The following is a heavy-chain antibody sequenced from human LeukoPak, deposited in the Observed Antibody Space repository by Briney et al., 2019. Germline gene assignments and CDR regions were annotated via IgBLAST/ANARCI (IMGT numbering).Heavy chain of an antibody. Sequence: GGSLRLSCTASGFSFGDYAMSWVRQAPGKGLEWVGFIRSKAYGGTTEYAASVKGTFTISRDDYKRIAYLQMNSLKTEDTAIYYCTREEGGATDYWGQGTLVTVSS. V-gene: IGHV3-49*04. J-gene: IGHJ4*02. D-gene: IGHD1-26*01. CDR2: IRSKAYGGTT. CDR3: TREEGGATDY. CDR1: GFSFGDYA.